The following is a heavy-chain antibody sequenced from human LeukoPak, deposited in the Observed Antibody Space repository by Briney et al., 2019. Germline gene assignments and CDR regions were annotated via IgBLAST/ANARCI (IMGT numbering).Heavy chain of an antibody. CDR2: IYYSGST. J-gene: IGHJ5*02. CDR1: GGSISSSSYY. D-gene: IGHD6-19*01. V-gene: IGHV4-39*01. CDR3: ARLKKNIAVAGRRRNWFDP. Sequence: PWETLSLTCTVSGGSISSSSYYWGWIRQPPGKGLEWIGSIYYSGSTYYNPSLKSRVTISVDTSKNQFSLKLSSVTAADTAVYYCARLKKNIAVAGRRRNWFDPWGQGTLVTVSS.